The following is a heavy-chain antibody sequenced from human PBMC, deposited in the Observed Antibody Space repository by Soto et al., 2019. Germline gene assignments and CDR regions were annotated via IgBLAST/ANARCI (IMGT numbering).Heavy chain of an antibody. CDR1: GFTFSSYS. V-gene: IGHV3-48*02. CDR2: ISSSSSII. CDR3: ARDPPSSNYDSSGYYPEYFQH. J-gene: IGHJ1*01. D-gene: IGHD3-22*01. Sequence: GGSLRLSSADSGFTFSSYSMNWVRQAPGKWLEWVSYISSSSSIIYYADSVKGRFTISRDNAKNSLYLQMNSLRDEDTAVYYCARDPPSSNYDSSGYYPEYFQHWGQGTLVTVSS.